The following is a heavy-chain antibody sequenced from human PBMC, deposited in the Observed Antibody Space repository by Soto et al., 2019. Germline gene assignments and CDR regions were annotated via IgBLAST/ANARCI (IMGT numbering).Heavy chain of an antibody. J-gene: IGHJ6*02. D-gene: IGHD3-10*01. CDR3: ARGARRGNLYYYYYGMDV. CDR2: IYSGGST. CDR1: GFTVSSNY. Sequence: EVQLVESGGGLIQPGGSLRLSCAASGFTVSSNYMSWVRQAPGKGLEWVSVIYSGGSTYHADSVKGRFTISRDNSKNTLYLQMNSLRAEDTAVYYCARGARRGNLYYYYYGMDVWGQGTTVTVSS. V-gene: IGHV3-53*01.